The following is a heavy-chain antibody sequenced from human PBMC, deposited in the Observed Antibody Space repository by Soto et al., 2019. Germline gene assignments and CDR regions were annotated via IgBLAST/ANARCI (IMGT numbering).Heavy chain of an antibody. CDR2: IKQDGSQK. J-gene: IGHJ3*01. Sequence: EVQVVESGGGLVQPGGSLRLSCAASGFTFSSYWMSWVRQAPGKGLEWVANIKQDGSQKWYGDSVKGRFTISRDNTKNSLYLQMNRLRAEDTAVYYCARGAYHDTSGPFSDAFDVWGQGTMVTVSS. CDR3: ARGAYHDTSGPFSDAFDV. D-gene: IGHD3-22*01. V-gene: IGHV3-7*04. CDR1: GFTFSSYW.